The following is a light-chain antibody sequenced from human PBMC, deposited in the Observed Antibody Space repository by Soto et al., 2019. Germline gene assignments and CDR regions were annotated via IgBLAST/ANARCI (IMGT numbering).Light chain of an antibody. V-gene: IGKV1-13*02. CDR3: QQFNSYPLP. Sequence: AIQLTQSPSSLSASVGDRVTITCRASQGISSALAWYQHKSGKAPKSLIYDASNLESGVPSRFSGSGSGTDFTLTISSLQAEDFATYYCQQFNSYPLPFGGGTKVEIK. CDR2: DAS. J-gene: IGKJ4*01. CDR1: QGISSA.